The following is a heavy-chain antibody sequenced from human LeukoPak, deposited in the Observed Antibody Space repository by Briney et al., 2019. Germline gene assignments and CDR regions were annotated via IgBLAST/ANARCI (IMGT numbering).Heavy chain of an antibody. V-gene: IGHV3-7*01. Sequence: PSGGSLRLSCAASGFTFSTYWMGWVRQAPGKGLEWVAKIKPDGSEKDHVDSVKGRFTISRDNAKNSLYLQLNSLRAEDTAVYYCARSRFYFDYWGQGTLVTVSS. CDR1: GFTFSTYW. CDR2: IKPDGSEK. CDR3: ARSRFYFDY. J-gene: IGHJ4*02.